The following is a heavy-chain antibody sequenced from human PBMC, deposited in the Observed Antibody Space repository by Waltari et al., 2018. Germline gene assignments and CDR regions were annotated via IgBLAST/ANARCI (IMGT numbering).Heavy chain of an antibody. D-gene: IGHD5-12*01. J-gene: IGHJ2*01. CDR3: ARVKGWLRLYWYFDL. CDR2: INPNSGVT. Sequence: QVQLVQSGAEVKKPGASVKVSCKASGYTFTGYYMHWVRQAPGQGLEWRGGINPNSGVTNYAQKFQGRVTMTRDTSISTAYMELSRLRSDDTAVYYCARVKGWLRLYWYFDLWGRGTLVTVSS. V-gene: IGHV1-2*02. CDR1: GYTFTGYY.